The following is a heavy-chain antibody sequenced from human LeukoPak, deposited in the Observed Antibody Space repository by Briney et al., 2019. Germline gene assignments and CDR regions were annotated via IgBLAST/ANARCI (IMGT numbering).Heavy chain of an antibody. CDR2: MNPNSGNT. CDR1: GYTFTSYD. V-gene: IGHV1-8*01. Sequence: ASVEVSCKASGYTFTSYDINWVRQATGQGLEWMGWMNPNSGNTGYAQKFQGRVTMTRNTSISTAYMELSSLRSEDTAVYYCARGYGDYGYYYYGMDVWGQGTTVTVSS. D-gene: IGHD4-17*01. J-gene: IGHJ6*02. CDR3: ARGYGDYGYYYYGMDV.